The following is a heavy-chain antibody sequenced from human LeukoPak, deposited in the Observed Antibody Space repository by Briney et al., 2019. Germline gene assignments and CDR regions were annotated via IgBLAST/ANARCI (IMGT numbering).Heavy chain of an antibody. D-gene: IGHD2-15*01. V-gene: IGHV1-8*01. CDR3: VAVVDTSFDY. CDR2: MKPKRGNT. CDR1: GYTFTSYD. Sequence: ASVKVSCKASGYTFTSYDINWVRQATGQGLEWIGWMKPKRGNTGYAQKFQGRVTMTRDTPISTAYMEVSSLRPEDTAVYYCVAVVDTSFDYWGQGTPVIVSS. J-gene: IGHJ4*02.